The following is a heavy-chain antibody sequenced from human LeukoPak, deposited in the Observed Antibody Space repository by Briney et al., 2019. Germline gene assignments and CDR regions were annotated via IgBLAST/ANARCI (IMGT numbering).Heavy chain of an antibody. CDR1: GGSISSYY. CDR2: IYYSGST. Sequence: PSETLSLTCTVSGGSISSYYWSWIRQHPGKGLEWIGYIYYSGSTYYNPSLKSRVTISVDTSKNQFSLKLSSVTAADTAVYYCARGGFDGDYRSQFDYWGQGTLVTVSS. V-gene: IGHV4-59*06. D-gene: IGHD4-17*01. J-gene: IGHJ4*02. CDR3: ARGGFDGDYRSQFDY.